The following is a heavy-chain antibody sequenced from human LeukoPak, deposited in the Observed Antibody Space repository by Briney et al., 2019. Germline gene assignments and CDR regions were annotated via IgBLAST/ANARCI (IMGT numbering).Heavy chain of an antibody. V-gene: IGHV3-30-3*01. CDR1: GFTFSSYA. Sequence: GWSLRLSCAASGFTFSSYAMHWVRQAPGKGLEWVAVISYDGSNKYYADSVKGRFTISRDNSKNTLYLQMNSLRAEDTAVYYCARADYFDYWGQGTLVTVSS. CDR2: ISYDGSNK. CDR3: ARADYFDY. J-gene: IGHJ4*02.